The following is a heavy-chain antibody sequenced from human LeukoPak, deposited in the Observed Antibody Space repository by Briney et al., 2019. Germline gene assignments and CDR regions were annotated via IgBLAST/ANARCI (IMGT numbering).Heavy chain of an antibody. Sequence: ASVKVSCKASGYTFTGYYMHWVRQAPGQGLEWRGWINPNSGGTNYAQKFQGRVTMTRDTSHSTAYMELSRLRSDDTAVYYCARDIGRGRLAVVLGGYFDYWGQGTLVTVSS. CDR2: INPNSGGT. J-gene: IGHJ4*02. D-gene: IGHD6-19*01. V-gene: IGHV1-2*02. CDR1: GYTFTGYY. CDR3: ARDIGRGRLAVVLGGYFDY.